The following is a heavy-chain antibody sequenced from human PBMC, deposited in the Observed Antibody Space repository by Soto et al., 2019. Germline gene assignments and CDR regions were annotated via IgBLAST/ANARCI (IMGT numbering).Heavy chain of an antibody. Sequence: GGSLRLSCAASGFTFSSYAMSWVRQAPGKGLEWVSAISGSGVSTYYADSVKGRFTISRDNSKNTLYLQMNSLRAEDTAVYYCATLAVAGTPDYYYYGMDVWGQGTTVTVSS. D-gene: IGHD6-19*01. CDR3: ATLAVAGTPDYYYYGMDV. J-gene: IGHJ6*02. V-gene: IGHV3-23*01. CDR1: GFTFSSYA. CDR2: ISGSGVST.